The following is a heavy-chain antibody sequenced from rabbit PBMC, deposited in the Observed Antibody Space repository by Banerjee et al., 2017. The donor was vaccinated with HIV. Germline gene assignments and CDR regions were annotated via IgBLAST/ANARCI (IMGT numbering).Heavy chain of an antibody. CDR2: INTSSAVST. J-gene: IGHJ4*01. D-gene: IGHD4-2*01. Sequence: QEQLEESGGGLVQPEGSLTLTCTASEFSFSSTYNIYWVRQAPGKGLEWIACINTSSAVSTYYATWAKGRFTISKTSSTTVTLQMTSLTAADTATYFCARDAGYAGSNLWGPGTLVTVS. V-gene: IGHV1S45*01. CDR3: ARDAGYAGSNL. CDR1: EFSFSSTYN.